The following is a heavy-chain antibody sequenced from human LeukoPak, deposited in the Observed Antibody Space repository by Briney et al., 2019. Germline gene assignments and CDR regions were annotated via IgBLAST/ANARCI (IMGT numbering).Heavy chain of an antibody. J-gene: IGHJ4*02. CDR3: ARSYDFHNYYFDY. D-gene: IGHD3-3*01. Sequence: PSETLSLTCTVSGGSISSGGYYWSWIRQHPGKGLEWIGYIYYSGSTYYNPSLKSRVTISVDRSKNQFSLKLSSVTAADTAVYYCARSYDFHNYYFDYWGQGTLVTVSS. CDR2: IYYSGST. CDR1: GGSISSGGYY. V-gene: IGHV4-31*03.